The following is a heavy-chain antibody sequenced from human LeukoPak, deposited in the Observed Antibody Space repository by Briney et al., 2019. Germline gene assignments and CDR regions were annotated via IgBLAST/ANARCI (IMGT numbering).Heavy chain of an antibody. D-gene: IGHD1-26*01. CDR2: IYHSGST. Sequence: SETLSLTCSVSGYSISSGYYWGWIRQPPGRGLEWTASIYHSGSTYYNPSLKSRVTISGDTSKNQFSLKLSSVTAADTAVYYCARYREVGATVDYWGQGTLVTVSS. V-gene: IGHV4-38-2*02. J-gene: IGHJ4*02. CDR3: ARYREVGATVDY. CDR1: GYSISSGYY.